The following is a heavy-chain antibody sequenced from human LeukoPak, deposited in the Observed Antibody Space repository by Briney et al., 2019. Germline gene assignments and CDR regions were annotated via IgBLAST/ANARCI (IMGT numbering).Heavy chain of an antibody. V-gene: IGHV1-69*04. J-gene: IGHJ4*02. CDR2: INPILGIA. D-gene: IGHD3-16*01. CDR3: ARIAGRLGHKEINFDY. CDR1: VCTFSSYA. Sequence: ASVKVSCKASVCTFSSYAISWVRQAPAQGLEWMGRINPILGIANYAQKYQGRVTITADKSTSTAYMELSSLRSEDTAVYYCARIAGRLGHKEINFDYWGQGTLVTVSS.